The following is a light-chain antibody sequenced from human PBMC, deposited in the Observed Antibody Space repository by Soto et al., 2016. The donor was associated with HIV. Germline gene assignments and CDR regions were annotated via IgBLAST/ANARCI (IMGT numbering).Light chain of an antibody. J-gene: IGLJ2*01. CDR1: ALPDQY. V-gene: IGLV3-25*03. Sequence: SYELTQPPSVSVSPGQTARITCSGDALPDQYAYWYQQKPGQAPVLVIYKDTERPSGIPEGFSGSSSGTTVTLTISGVQAEDEADYYCQSVDSSGTYVVFGGGTKLT. CDR3: QSVDSSGTYVV. CDR2: KDT.